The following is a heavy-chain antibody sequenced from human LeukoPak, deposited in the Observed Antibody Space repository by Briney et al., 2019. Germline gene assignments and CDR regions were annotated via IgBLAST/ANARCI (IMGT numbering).Heavy chain of an antibody. CDR2: IYHSGSP. CDR1: GGSISSNNW. D-gene: IGHD1-1*01. CDR3: ARVNINNWHSCDY. V-gene: IGHV4-4*02. J-gene: IGHJ4*02. Sequence: SETLSLTCAVSGGSISSNNWWGWVRQPPGKGLEWIGEIYHSGSPNYNPSLKSRVTISVGKSRNHFSLNLSSVTAADTAVYYCARVNINNWHSCDYWGQGTLVTVSS.